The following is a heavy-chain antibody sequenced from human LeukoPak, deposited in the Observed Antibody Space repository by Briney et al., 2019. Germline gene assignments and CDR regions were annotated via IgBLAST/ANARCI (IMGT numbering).Heavy chain of an antibody. J-gene: IGHJ1*01. CDR2: INPNSGGT. D-gene: IGHD6-13*01. CDR3: ARDRSSDSSSWYNFQH. V-gene: IGHV1-2*02. Sequence: ASVKVSCKASGYTFTSYGISWVRQAPGQGLEWMGWINPNSGGTNYAQKFQGRVTMTRDTSISTAYMELSRLRSDDTAVYYCARDRSSDSSSWYNFQHWGQGTLVTVSS. CDR1: GYTFTSYG.